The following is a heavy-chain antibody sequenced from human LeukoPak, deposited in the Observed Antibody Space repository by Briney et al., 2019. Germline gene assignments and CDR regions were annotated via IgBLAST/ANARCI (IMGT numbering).Heavy chain of an antibody. V-gene: IGHV1-46*01. Sequence: GASVKVSCKASGYTFTTYYMHWVRQAPGQGLEWMGIINPGGGTTSYAQKFQGRVTITRDTSASTAYMELSSLRSEDTAVYYCATYRGPNWFDPWGQGTLVTVSS. CDR1: GYTFTTYY. J-gene: IGHJ5*02. D-gene: IGHD1-26*01. CDR2: INPGGGTT. CDR3: ATYRGPNWFDP.